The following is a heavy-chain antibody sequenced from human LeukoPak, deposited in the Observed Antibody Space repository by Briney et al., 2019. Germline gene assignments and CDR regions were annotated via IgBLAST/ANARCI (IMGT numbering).Heavy chain of an antibody. CDR3: ARGRDYDFWSGTTPVNAFDI. CDR1: GFTFSSYA. Sequence: PGRSLRLSCAASGFTFSSYAMHWVRQAPGKGLEWVAVISYDGSNKYYADSVKGRFTISRDNSKNTLYLQMNSLRAEDTAVYYCARGRDYDFWSGTTPVNAFDIWGQGTMVTVSS. CDR2: ISYDGSNK. D-gene: IGHD3-3*01. J-gene: IGHJ3*02. V-gene: IGHV3-30*04.